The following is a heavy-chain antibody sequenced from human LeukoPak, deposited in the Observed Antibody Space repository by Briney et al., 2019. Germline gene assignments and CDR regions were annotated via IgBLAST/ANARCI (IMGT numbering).Heavy chain of an antibody. CDR2: ISSSGSTI. V-gene: IGHV3-48*03. CDR3: AQIYTYGYTQFDY. Sequence: PGGSLRLSCAASGFTFSNYEMNWVRQAPGKGLEWVSYISSSGSTIYYADSVKGRFTISRDNAKNSLYLQMNSLRAEDTAVYYCAQIYTYGYTQFDYWGQGKLVTVSS. CDR1: GFTFSNYE. J-gene: IGHJ4*02. D-gene: IGHD5-18*01.